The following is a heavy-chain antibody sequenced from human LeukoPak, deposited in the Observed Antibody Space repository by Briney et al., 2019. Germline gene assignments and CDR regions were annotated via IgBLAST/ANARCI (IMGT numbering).Heavy chain of an antibody. Sequence: ASVKVSCKASGYSFTNYYMHWVRQAPGQGLEWMGIINPSGETTTYAQNFQGRVTLTRDTSTSAVYMKLSSLKSEDTAVYYCARLSYSYGLIDYWGQGTLVTVSS. CDR2: INPSGETT. CDR1: GYSFTNYY. V-gene: IGHV1-46*01. J-gene: IGHJ4*02. CDR3: ARLSYSYGLIDY. D-gene: IGHD5-18*01.